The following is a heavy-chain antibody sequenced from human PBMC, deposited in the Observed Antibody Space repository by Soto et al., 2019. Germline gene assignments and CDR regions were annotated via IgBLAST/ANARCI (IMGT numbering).Heavy chain of an antibody. CDR1: GFTFSSYG. D-gene: IGHD3-10*01. CDR3: AKEMSSGTSDAFDI. CDR2: ISYDGSNK. Sequence: QVQLVESGGGVVQPGRSLRLSCAASGFTFSSYGMHWVRQAPGKGLEWVAVISYDGSNKYYADSVKGRFTISRDNSKNTLYLQMNSLRAEDTAVYYCAKEMSSGTSDAFDIWGQGTMVTVSS. V-gene: IGHV3-30*18. J-gene: IGHJ3*02.